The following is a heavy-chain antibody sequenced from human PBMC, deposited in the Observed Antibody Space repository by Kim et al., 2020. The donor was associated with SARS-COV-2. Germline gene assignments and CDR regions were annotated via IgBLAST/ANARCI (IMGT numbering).Heavy chain of an antibody. CDR3: AKDKGLNYYGMDV. Sequence: YADSRKGRFTISRDNAKTSLYLQMNSLRAEDTALYYCAKDKGLNYYGMDVWGQGTTVTVSS. J-gene: IGHJ6*02. V-gene: IGHV3-9*01.